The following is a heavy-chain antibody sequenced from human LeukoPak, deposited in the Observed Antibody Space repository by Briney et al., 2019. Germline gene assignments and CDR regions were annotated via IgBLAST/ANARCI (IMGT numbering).Heavy chain of an antibody. D-gene: IGHD3-10*01. CDR3: AREIWFGESRSYCDY. V-gene: IGHV3-33*08. CDR2: IWYDGSKQ. Sequence: PGRSLRLSCAASGFTFSRYAMHWVRQAPGKGLEWVAAIWYDGSKQYYADSVKGRFTISRDNSKNTLNLQMNSLGGEDTAVYYCAREIWFGESRSYCDYWGQGTLVTVSS. J-gene: IGHJ4*02. CDR1: GFTFSRYA.